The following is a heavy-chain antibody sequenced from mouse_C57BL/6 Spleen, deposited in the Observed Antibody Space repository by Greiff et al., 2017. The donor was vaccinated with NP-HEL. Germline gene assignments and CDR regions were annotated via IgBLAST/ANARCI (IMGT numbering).Heavy chain of an antibody. CDR2: INPYNGGT. CDR3: ARSGDYDGLDY. Sequence: SGPVLVKPGASVKMSCKASGYTFTDYYMNWVKQSHGKSLEWIGVINPYNGGTSYNQKFKGKATLTVDKSSSTAYMELNSLTSEDSAVYYCARSGDYDGLDYWGQGTTLTVSS. D-gene: IGHD2-4*01. CDR1: GYTFTDYY. V-gene: IGHV1-19*01. J-gene: IGHJ2*01.